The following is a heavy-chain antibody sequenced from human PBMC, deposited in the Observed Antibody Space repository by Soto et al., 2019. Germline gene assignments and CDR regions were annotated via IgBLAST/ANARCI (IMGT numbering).Heavy chain of an antibody. D-gene: IGHD2-8*01. CDR2: ISGGGDST. V-gene: IGHV3-23*01. Sequence: EVQLLESGGGLVQPGGSLRLSCAASGFTFSSYAMSWVRQAPGKRLEWVSGISGGGDSTSHADSVKGRCTISRDNSKNTVYLQMKSLRGEDTAVYYCAKGHSSNGWHEDAFDIWGQGTKVIVSS. CDR3: AKGHSSNGWHEDAFDI. J-gene: IGHJ3*02. CDR1: GFTFSSYA.